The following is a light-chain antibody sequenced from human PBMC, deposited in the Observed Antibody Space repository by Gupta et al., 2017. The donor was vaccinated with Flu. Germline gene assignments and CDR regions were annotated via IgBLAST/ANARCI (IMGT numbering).Light chain of an antibody. CDR3: SSYTRFTTLI. J-gene: IGLJ1*01. Sequence: QTARTKPASVSGAPGLANTITCTGTSSDIGYSNYVAWDQQHPVHAPKLMFYDVSERPPGVSSRFSGSKSGNTSSLTISGLQAEDDADYYCSSYTRFTTLIFGTGTRVTVL. CDR2: DVS. V-gene: IGLV2-14*01. CDR1: SSDIGYSNY.